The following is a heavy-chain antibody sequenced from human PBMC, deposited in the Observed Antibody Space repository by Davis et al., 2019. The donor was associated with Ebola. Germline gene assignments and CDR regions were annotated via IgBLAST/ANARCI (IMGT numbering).Heavy chain of an antibody. CDR3: ARVRWYSSSWKKRLWYFDL. V-gene: IGHV3-30*03. J-gene: IGHJ2*01. CDR2: ISYDGSNK. Sequence: PGGSLRLSCAASGFTFSSYGIHWVRQAPGKGLEWVAVISYDGSNKYYADSVKGRFTISRDNSKNTLYLQMNSLRAEDTAVYYCARVRWYSSSWKKRLWYFDLWGRGTLVTVSS. D-gene: IGHD6-13*01. CDR1: GFTFSSYG.